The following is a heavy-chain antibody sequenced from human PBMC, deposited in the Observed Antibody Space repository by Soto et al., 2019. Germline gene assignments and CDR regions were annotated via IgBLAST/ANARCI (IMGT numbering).Heavy chain of an antibody. D-gene: IGHD2-2*01. Sequence: ASVKVSCKASGYTFTGYYMHWVRQAPGQGLEWMGWINPNSGGTNYAQKFQGWVTMTRDTSISTAYMELSRLRSDDTAVYYCAREWECRSPSCYLGYYYYGMDVWGQGTTVTVSS. V-gene: IGHV1-2*04. CDR2: INPNSGGT. J-gene: IGHJ6*02. CDR3: AREWECRSPSCYLGYYYYGMDV. CDR1: GYTFTGYY.